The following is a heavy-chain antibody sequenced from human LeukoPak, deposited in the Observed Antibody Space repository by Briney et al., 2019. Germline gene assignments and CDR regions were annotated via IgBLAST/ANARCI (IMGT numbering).Heavy chain of an antibody. CDR3: ARAYYGSGSYDY. D-gene: IGHD3-10*01. Sequence: SETLSLTCTVSRGSISSSSYYWSWIRQPPGKGLEWIGHMYYSGSTNYNPSLKSRVTISKDTSKNQFSLKLTSVTAAGTAVYYCARAYYGSGSYDYWGQGTLVTVSS. CDR2: MYYSGST. CDR1: RGSISSSSYY. V-gene: IGHV4-61*01. J-gene: IGHJ4*02.